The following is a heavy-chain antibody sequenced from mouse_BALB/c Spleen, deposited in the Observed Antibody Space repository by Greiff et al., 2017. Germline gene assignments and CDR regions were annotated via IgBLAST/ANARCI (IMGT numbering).Heavy chain of an antibody. CDR1: GYTFTDYY. V-gene: IGHV1-77*01. CDR2: IYPGSGNT. CDR3: ARSNYDAWFAY. J-gene: IGHJ3*01. Sequence: VQLQQSGAELARPGASVKLSCKASGYTFTDYYINWVKQRTGQGLEWIGEIYPGSGNTYYNEKFKGKATLTADKSSSTAYMQLSSLTSEDSAVYFCARSNYDAWFAYWGQGTLVTVSA. D-gene: IGHD2-4*01.